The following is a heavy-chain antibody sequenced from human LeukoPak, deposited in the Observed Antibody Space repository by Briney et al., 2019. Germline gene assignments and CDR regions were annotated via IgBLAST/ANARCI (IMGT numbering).Heavy chain of an antibody. CDR3: AREDIRLDYFDY. Sequence: GGSLRLSCAASGCTFSSSEMNWVRQAPGRGLEWVSYINGSGVTMYYADSVKGRFTISRDDAKNSLYLQMNRLRAEDTAVYYCAREDIRLDYFDYWGQGTLVTVSS. D-gene: IGHD6-19*01. CDR1: GCTFSSSE. CDR2: INGSGVTM. J-gene: IGHJ4*02. V-gene: IGHV3-48*03.